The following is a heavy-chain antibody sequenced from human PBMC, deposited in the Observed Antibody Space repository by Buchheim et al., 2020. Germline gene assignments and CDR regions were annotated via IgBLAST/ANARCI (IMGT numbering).Heavy chain of an antibody. CDR1: GFTFSSYG. CDR3: ARDFAVLMVYAKYGMDV. V-gene: IGHV3-33*01. CDR2: IWYDGSNK. Sequence: QVQLVESGGGVVQPGRSLRLSCAASGFTFSSYGMHWVRQAPGKGLEWVAVIWYDGSNKYYADSVKGRFTISSDNSKNTLYLQMNSLRAEDTAVYYCARDFAVLMVYAKYGMDVWGQGTT. D-gene: IGHD2-8*01. J-gene: IGHJ6*02.